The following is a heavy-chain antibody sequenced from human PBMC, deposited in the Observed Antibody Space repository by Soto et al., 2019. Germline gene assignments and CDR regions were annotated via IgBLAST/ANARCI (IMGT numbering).Heavy chain of an antibody. CDR1: GGSISGYY. CDR2: IYYSGGT. CDR3: AGGGSTKSAP. J-gene: IGHJ5*02. V-gene: IGHV4-59*01. D-gene: IGHD6-13*01. Sequence: QVQLQESGPGLVKPSETLSLTCTVSGGSISGYYWSWIRQPPGKGLEWMGYIYYSGGTNYNPSLKGRVTLSIDASKYHGSLQLSSGTAADRAVDDCAGGGSTKSAPWGQGTLVTVSS.